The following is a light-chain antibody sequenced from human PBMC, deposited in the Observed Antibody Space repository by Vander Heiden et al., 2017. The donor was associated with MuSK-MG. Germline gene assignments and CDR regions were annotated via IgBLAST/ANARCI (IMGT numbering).Light chain of an antibody. V-gene: IGLV1-44*01. J-gene: IGLJ3*02. CDR1: SSNIGSNN. CDR3: SASDDSMNGSFV. CDR2: INN. Sequence: SVLTQPPSASRTPGQRCTISCSGSSSNIGSNNVNWYQQLPVTAPKLLIYINNQRPSGVPDRFSGSNSCTSASPATSGLKSEDEADYYWSASDDSMNGSFVFGGGTKLTV.